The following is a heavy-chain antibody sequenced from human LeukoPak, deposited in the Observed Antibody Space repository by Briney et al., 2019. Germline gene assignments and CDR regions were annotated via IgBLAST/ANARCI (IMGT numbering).Heavy chain of an antibody. Sequence: SQTLSLTCTVAGGSISSGDYYWSWIRQPPGKGLEWIGYIYYSGSTYYNPSLKSRVTISVDTSKNQFSLKLSSVTAADTAVYYCARETYYYGSGAFDIWGQGTMVTVSS. J-gene: IGHJ3*02. V-gene: IGHV4-30-4*01. CDR1: GGSISSGDYY. D-gene: IGHD3-10*01. CDR3: ARETYYYGSGAFDI. CDR2: IYYSGST.